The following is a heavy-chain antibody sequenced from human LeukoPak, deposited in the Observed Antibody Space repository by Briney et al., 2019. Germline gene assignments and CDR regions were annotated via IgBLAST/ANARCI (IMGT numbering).Heavy chain of an antibody. D-gene: IGHD6-6*01. CDR2: IYPGDSHT. Sequence: GESLKISCKGSGHSFNSYWIGCVRQMPGKGLEWMGIIYPGDSHTRYSPSFQGQVTISADKSISTAYLQWNSLKISDTAIYYCARRVASSSAFVDYWGQGTLVTVSS. CDR1: GHSFNSYW. CDR3: ARRVASSSAFVDY. J-gene: IGHJ4*02. V-gene: IGHV5-51*01.